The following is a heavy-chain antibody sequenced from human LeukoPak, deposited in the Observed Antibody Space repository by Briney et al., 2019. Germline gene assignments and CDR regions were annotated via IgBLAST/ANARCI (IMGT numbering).Heavy chain of an antibody. CDR1: GGSISSSSYY. CDR3: AREGMGDYVWGSYRPQDAFDI. CDR2: IYTSGST. V-gene: IGHV4-61*02. Sequence: SETLSLTCTVSGGSISSSSYYWGWIRQPAGKGLEWIGRIYTSGSTNYNPSLKSRVTMSVDTSKNQFSLKLSSVTAADTAVYYCAREGMGDYVWGSYRPQDAFDIWGQGTMVTVSS. J-gene: IGHJ3*02. D-gene: IGHD3-16*02.